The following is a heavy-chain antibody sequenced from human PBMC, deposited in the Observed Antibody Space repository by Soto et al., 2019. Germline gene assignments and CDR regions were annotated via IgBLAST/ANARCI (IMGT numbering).Heavy chain of an antibody. CDR1: GFTFDDYA. CDR3: ANEAEPAAGMNYYYMDF. Sequence: EVQLVESGGGLVQPGRSLRLSCAASGFTFDDYAMHWVRQAPGKGLEWVSGISWNSGSIGYADSVKGRFTISRDNAKNALYLQMNRLRAEDTAFYYCANEAEPAAGMNYYYMDFLGKGTTVTVSS. J-gene: IGHJ6*03. V-gene: IGHV3-9*01. D-gene: IGHD6-13*01. CDR2: ISWNSGSI.